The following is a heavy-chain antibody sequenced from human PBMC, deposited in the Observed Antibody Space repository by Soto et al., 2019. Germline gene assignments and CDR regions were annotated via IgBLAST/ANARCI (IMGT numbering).Heavy chain of an antibody. CDR1: GFNFGSYA. CDR3: AQTPRPQWLRSDWFDP. D-gene: IGHD6-19*01. Sequence: EVELLESGGGLVQPGGSLRLSCAASGFNFGSYAMSWVRQAPGKGLEWVSTITGRGTGSYYADSVKGRFTVSRDNSNNRMFLQMANLRVEDTAVYVCAQTPRPQWLRSDWFDPWGQGTLVTVSS. J-gene: IGHJ5*02. CDR2: ITGRGTGS. V-gene: IGHV3-23*01.